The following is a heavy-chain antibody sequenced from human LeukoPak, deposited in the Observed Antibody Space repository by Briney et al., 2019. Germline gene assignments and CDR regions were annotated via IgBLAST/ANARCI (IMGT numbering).Heavy chain of an antibody. V-gene: IGHV4-59*01. J-gene: IGHJ5*02. CDR2: IYYSGST. D-gene: IGHD4-17*01. Sequence: SESLSLTCTVSGGSISSYYWSWIRQPPGKGLEWIGYIYYSGSTNYNPSLKSRVTISVDTSKNQFSLKLSSVTAADTAVYYCARALLRPWFDPWGQGTLVTVSS. CDR1: GGSISSYY. CDR3: ARALLRPWFDP.